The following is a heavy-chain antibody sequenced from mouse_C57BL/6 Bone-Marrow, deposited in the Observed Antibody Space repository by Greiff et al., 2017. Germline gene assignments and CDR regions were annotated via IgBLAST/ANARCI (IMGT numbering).Heavy chain of an antibody. CDR1: GYTFTDYY. CDR2: INPNDGGT. V-gene: IGHV1-26*01. Sequence: EVQLQQSGPELVKPGASVKISCKASGYTFTDYYMNWVKQSPGKSLEWIGDINPNDGGTSYNQKFKGKATLTVDQSSSTAYMALRILPSEVSAVYYCARWITTGDYFAYWGQGTPLTVSS. D-gene: IGHD1-1*01. J-gene: IGHJ2*01. CDR3: ARWITTGDYFAY.